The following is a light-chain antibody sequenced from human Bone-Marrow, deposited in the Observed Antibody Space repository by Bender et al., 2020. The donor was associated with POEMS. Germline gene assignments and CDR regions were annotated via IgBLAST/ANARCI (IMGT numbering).Light chain of an antibody. CDR2: EDT. CDR3: CSYGGSSTFTYV. J-gene: IGLJ1*01. Sequence: SYKLTQPPSVSVSPGQTVRITCSGDRLEDKYASWYRQKPGQSPVLVIYEDTKRPSGIPERFSGSKSGNSASLTISGLQAEDEAEYYCCSYGGSSTFTYVFASGAKVTVL. V-gene: IGLV3-1*01. CDR1: RLEDKY.